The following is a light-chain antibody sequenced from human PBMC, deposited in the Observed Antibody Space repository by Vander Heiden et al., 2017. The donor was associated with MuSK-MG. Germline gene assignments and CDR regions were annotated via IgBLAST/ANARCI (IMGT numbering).Light chain of an antibody. CDR2: AAS. V-gene: IGKV1-39*01. Sequence: DIQMTQSPSSLSASVGDRVTITCRASQSISSYLNWYQQKPGKAPKLLIYAASSLQSAVPSRFSGSGSGTDFTLTIISLQPEDFATYYCQQSDSTPRTFGPGTKLEIK. CDR1: QSISSY. J-gene: IGKJ2*02. CDR3: QQSDSTPRT.